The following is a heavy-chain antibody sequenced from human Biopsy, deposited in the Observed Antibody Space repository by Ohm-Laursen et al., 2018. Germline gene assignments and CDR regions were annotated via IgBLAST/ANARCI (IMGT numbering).Heavy chain of an antibody. V-gene: IGHV3-21*01. D-gene: IGHD6-6*01. Sequence: SLRLPCTASGFTFSSFSMNWVRQAPGKGLEWISYINEVSSHIYDADSVKGRITVARDNAKNSLYLQLNSLRAEDTAVYYCARGSSRRAREGGMDVWGQGTTVTVSS. J-gene: IGHJ6*02. CDR3: ARGSSRRAREGGMDV. CDR2: INEVSSHI. CDR1: GFTFSSFS.